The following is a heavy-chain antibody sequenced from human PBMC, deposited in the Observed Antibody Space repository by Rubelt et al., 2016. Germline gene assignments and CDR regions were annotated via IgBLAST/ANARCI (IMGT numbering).Heavy chain of an antibody. CDR1: GFTVSSNY. V-gene: IGHV3-53*04. J-gene: IGHJ2*01. Sequence: DVQLVESGGGLVQPGGSLRLSCAASGFTVSSNYMSWVRQAPGKGLEWVSVIYSDGSTYYADSVKGRFTISRHNSKNTLYLQMNSLRAEDTAVYDCARGPAERYFDLWGRGTLVTVSS. CDR3: ARGPAERYFDL. CDR2: IYSDGST.